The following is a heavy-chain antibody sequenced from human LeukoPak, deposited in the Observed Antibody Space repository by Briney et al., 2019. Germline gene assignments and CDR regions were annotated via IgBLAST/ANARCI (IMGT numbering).Heavy chain of an antibody. CDR2: SYYNGFT. CDR3: ARMRLGVSSDFDY. J-gene: IGHJ4*02. V-gene: IGHV4-59*01. CDR1: GASIGSYY. D-gene: IGHD3-9*01. Sequence: SETLSLTCTVSGASIGSYYWSWIRQPPGKGLEWIGYSYYNGFTNYNPSLKSRVTISVDTSKNQFSLKVNSVTAADSAVYYCARMRLGVSSDFDYWGPGTLVTVSS.